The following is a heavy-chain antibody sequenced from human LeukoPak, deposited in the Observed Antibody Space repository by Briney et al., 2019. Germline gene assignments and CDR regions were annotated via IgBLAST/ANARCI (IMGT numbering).Heavy chain of an antibody. D-gene: IGHD3-10*01. CDR3: ARDQLRGVNY. V-gene: IGHV4-38-2*02. J-gene: IGHJ4*02. Sequence: SETLSLTCTVSGYSFSSGYYWGWIRQPPGKGLEWIGSIYHSGSTYYNPSLKSRVTISVDTSKNQFSLKLSSVTAADTAVYYCARDQLRGVNYWGQGTLVTVSS. CDR2: IYHSGST. CDR1: GYSFSSGYY.